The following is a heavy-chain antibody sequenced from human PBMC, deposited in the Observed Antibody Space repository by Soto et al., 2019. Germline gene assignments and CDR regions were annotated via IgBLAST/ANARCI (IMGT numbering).Heavy chain of an antibody. CDR1: GFTFNNYA. Sequence: GGSLRLSCTVSGFTFNNYAMSWVRQAPGRGLEWVAAISGSATTTFYIGSVKGRFTISRDNSENTLYLQMNNLRSEDTAIYYCAKEDNAGKVVTTFDSWGQGTLVTVSS. CDR3: AKEDNAGKVVTTFDS. V-gene: IGHV3-23*01. CDR2: ISGSATTT. J-gene: IGHJ4*02. D-gene: IGHD4-4*01.